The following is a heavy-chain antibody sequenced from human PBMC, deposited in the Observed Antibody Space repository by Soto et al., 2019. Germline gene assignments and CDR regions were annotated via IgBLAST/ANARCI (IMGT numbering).Heavy chain of an antibody. CDR1: GLTFSSFS. CDR2: ISSSSSTT. V-gene: IGHV3-48*02. D-gene: IGHD6-19*01. J-gene: IGHJ4*02. CDR3: ARGFFGTIVVAGRGDY. Sequence: EVQLVESGGGLVQPGGSKRLSCKASGLTFSSFSMNWVRQAPGKGLEWVAYISSSSSTTYYADSVKGRFTISRDNAKNSLYLQMNSLRDEDTAVYYCARGFFGTIVVAGRGDYWGQGTLVTVSS.